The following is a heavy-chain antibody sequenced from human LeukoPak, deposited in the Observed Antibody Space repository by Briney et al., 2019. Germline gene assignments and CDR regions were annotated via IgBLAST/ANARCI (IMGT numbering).Heavy chain of an antibody. CDR2: IYHSGST. CDR3: ARDIAWSIAVAGWFDP. J-gene: IGHJ5*02. Sequence: PSETLSLTCTVSGYSISSGYYWGWIRQPPGKGLEWIGSIYHSGSTYYNPSLKSRVTISVDTSKNQFSLKLSSVTAADTAVYYCARDIAWSIAVAGWFDPWGQGTLVTVSS. V-gene: IGHV4-38-2*02. CDR1: GYSISSGYY. D-gene: IGHD6-19*01.